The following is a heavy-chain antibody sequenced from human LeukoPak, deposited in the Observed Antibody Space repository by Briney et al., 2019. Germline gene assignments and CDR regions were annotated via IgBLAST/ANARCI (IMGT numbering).Heavy chain of an antibody. V-gene: IGHV3-30*02. CDR1: GFIFINSG. CDR2: IRYDGSNK. Sequence: PGGTLRLSCAASGFIFINSGMSWVRQAPGKGLEWVTFIRYDGSNKYYADSVKGRFTVSRDNSKNTLYLQMNRLRAEDTAVYYCAKEIWPTVTIPGWTYFDYWGQGALVTVSS. J-gene: IGHJ4*02. D-gene: IGHD4-17*01. CDR3: AKEIWPTVTIPGWTYFDY.